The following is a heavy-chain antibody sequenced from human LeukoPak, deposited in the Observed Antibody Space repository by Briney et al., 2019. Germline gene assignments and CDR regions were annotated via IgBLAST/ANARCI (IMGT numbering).Heavy chain of an antibody. D-gene: IGHD6-13*01. J-gene: IGHJ4*02. CDR3: ARGRSEVAAAGTIGSDFDY. Sequence: GGSLRLSCAASGFTFSSYSMNWVRQAPGKGLEWVSYISSISSTIYYADSVKGRFTISIDNDKNSLYLQMNSLRAEDTAVYYCARGRSEVAAAGTIGSDFDYWGQGTLVTVSS. V-gene: IGHV3-48*01. CDR1: GFTFSSYS. CDR2: ISSISSTI.